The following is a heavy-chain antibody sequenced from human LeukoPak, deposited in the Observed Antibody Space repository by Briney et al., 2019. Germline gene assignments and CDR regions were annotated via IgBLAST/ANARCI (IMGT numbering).Heavy chain of an antibody. D-gene: IGHD3-10*01. V-gene: IGHV3-23*01. Sequence: GGSLRLSCAASGFTFSNSAMSWVRQGPGKGLEWVSSISPSGGSTYYADSVKGRFTISRDNSKNTLSLQMNSLRDEDTAVYYCARGRGSGRWLDYWGQGNLVTVSS. CDR1: GFTFSNSA. CDR2: ISPSGGST. J-gene: IGHJ4*02. CDR3: ARGRGSGRWLDY.